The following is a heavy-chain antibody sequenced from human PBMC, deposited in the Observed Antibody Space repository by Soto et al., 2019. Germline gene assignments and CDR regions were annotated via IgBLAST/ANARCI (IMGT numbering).Heavy chain of an antibody. J-gene: IGHJ6*02. CDR3: ARVSWREKYGMDV. CDR1: GFTFSDSY. Sequence: GGSLRLSCAASGFTFSDSYMSWIRQAPGKGLEWISYITFSGNTVYYADSLKGRFAISRDNAKNSLYLQMNRLRAEGTAVYYCARVSWREKYGMDVWGQGNPGHRLL. CDR2: ITFSGNTV. V-gene: IGHV3-11*01.